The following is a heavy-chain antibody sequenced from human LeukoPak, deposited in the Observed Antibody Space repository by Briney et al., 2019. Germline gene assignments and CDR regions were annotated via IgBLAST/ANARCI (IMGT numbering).Heavy chain of an antibody. CDR1: GFTFRDYD. CDR3: AKKRGRAVFGGEIDY. V-gene: IGHV3-30*02. J-gene: IGHJ4*02. D-gene: IGHD3-10*02. CDR2: IRSDGSTT. Sequence: PGGSLRLSCVASGFTFRDYDMYWVRQAPGEGLEWVASIRSDGSTTYYADSVKGPFTISRDNSQNTLFLQMNSLKSDDTAMYYCAKKRGRAVFGGEIDYWAQGTLVTVSS.